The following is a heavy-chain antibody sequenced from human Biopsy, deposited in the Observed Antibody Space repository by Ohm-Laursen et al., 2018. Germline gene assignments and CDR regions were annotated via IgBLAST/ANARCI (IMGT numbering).Heavy chain of an antibody. CDR1: GGSISSSY. V-gene: IGHV4-59*01. CDR3: ARATNSTGWPYYYFYGMDV. D-gene: IGHD2/OR15-2a*01. CDR2: IYYSGST. J-gene: IGHJ6*02. Sequence: TLSLTCSVSGGSISSSYWSWIRQPPGKGLEWIGGIYYSGSTNYNPSLKSRVTISVDTSKNQFSMKLSSVTAADTAVYYCARATNSTGWPYYYFYGMDVWGQGTTVTVSS.